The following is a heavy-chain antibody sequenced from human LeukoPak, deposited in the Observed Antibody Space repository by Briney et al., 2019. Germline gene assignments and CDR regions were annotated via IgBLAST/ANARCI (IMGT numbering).Heavy chain of an antibody. V-gene: IGHV3-11*04. D-gene: IGHD4-17*01. CDR2: ISSTSNTI. CDR3: TRGSYGDYEY. CDR1: GFTFTDYY. Sequence: GGSLRLSCAASGFTFTDYYMSWIRQAPGKGLEWVSYISSTSNTIYQPDSVKGRFTISRDNAQNSLYLQMNSLRAEDTAVYYCTRGSYGDYEYWGQGTLVTVSS. J-gene: IGHJ4*02.